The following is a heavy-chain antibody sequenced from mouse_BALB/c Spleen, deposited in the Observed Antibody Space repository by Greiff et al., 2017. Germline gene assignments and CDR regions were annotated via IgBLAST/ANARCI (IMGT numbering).Heavy chain of an antibody. CDR3: ARGYGNFIYAMDY. V-gene: IGHV2-9*02. D-gene: IGHD2-10*02. CDR1: GFSLTSYG. J-gene: IGHJ4*01. Sequence: VKLVESGPGLVAPSQSLSITCTVSGFSLTSYGVHWVRQPPGKGLEWLGVIWAGGSTNYNSALMSRLSISKDNSKSQVFLKMNSLQTDDTAMYYCARGYGNFIYAMDYWGQGTSVTVSS. CDR2: IWAGGST.